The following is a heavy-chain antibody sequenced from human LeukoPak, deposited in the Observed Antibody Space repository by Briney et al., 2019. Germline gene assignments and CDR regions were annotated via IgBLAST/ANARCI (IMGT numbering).Heavy chain of an antibody. V-gene: IGHV4-39*01. CDR1: GGSISSSSYY. CDR2: IYYSGST. CDR3: ARSEYSSSSDAFDI. D-gene: IGHD6-6*01. J-gene: IGHJ3*02. Sequence: PSETLSLTCTVSGGSISSSSYYWGWIRQPPGKGLEWIGSIYYSGSTYYNPSLKSRVTISVDTSKNQFSLKLSSVTAADTAVYYCARSEYSSSSDAFDIWGQGTMVTVSS.